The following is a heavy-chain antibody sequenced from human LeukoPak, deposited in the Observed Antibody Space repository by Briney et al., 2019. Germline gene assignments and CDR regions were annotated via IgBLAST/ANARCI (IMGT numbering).Heavy chain of an antibody. J-gene: IGHJ4*02. Sequence: PSETPSLTCTVSGGSISSYYWSWIRQPPGKGLEWIGDIYDSGSTNYNPSLKSRVTISVDTSKNQFSLKLSPVTAADTAVYYCAREWSSGWAEFDYWGQGTLVTVSS. D-gene: IGHD6-25*01. CDR1: GGSISSYY. V-gene: IGHV4-59*01. CDR2: IYDSGST. CDR3: AREWSSGWAEFDY.